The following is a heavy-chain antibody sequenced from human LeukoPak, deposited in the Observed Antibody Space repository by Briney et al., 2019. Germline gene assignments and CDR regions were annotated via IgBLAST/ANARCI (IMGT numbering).Heavy chain of an antibody. CDR2: IKQDGSEK. V-gene: IGHV3-7*01. Sequence: ETLSLTCAVYGRSFSGYYWSWIRQPPGKGLEWVANIKQDGSEKYYVDSVKGRFTISRDNAKNSLYLQMNSLRAEDTAVYYCARDSSAGYSSGWYGESDDAFDIWGQGTMVTVSS. D-gene: IGHD6-19*01. CDR3: ARDSSAGYSSGWYGESDDAFDI. J-gene: IGHJ3*02. CDR1: GRSFSGYY.